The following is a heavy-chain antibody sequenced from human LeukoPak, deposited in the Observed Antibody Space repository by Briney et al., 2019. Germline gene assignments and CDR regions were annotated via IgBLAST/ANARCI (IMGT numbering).Heavy chain of an antibody. CDR3: AKDGWFGEPGLFDY. V-gene: IGHV3-23*01. CDR1: GFTFSSYA. CDR2: ISGSGGST. J-gene: IGHJ4*02. Sequence: PGGSLRLSCAASGFTFSSYAMSWVRQAPGKGLEWVSAISGSGGSTYYADSVKGQFTIFRDNSKNTLYLQMNSLRAEDTAVYYCAKDGWFGEPGLFDYWGQGTLVTVSS. D-gene: IGHD3-10*01.